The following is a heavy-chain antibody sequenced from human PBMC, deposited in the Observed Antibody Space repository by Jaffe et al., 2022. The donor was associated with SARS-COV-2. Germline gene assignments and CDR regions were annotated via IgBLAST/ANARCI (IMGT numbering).Heavy chain of an antibody. D-gene: IGHD4-17*01. CDR3: AKDQYGDYGW. CDR1: GFTFSNYA. V-gene: IGHV3-23*01. Sequence: EVQLLESGGGLRQPGGSLRLSCAASGFTFSNYAMSWVRQAPGKGLEWVSTISGSSSTIYYADSVKGRFTISRDNSKNTLYLQMSSLRAEDTAIYYCAKDQYGDYGWWGQGTLVTVSS. CDR2: ISGSSSTI. J-gene: IGHJ4*02.